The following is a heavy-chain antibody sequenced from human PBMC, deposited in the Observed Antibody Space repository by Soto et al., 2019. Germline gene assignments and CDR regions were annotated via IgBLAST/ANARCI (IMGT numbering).Heavy chain of an antibody. D-gene: IGHD6-13*01. Sequence: EVQLLESGGGLVQPGGSLRLSCAASGFTFSSYAMSWVRQAPGKGLEWVSAISGSGGSTYYADSVKGRFTISRDNSKNTLYLQMNSLRAEDTAVYYCTDRSSWYSAAMRFDYWGQGTLVTVSS. CDR2: ISGSGGST. V-gene: IGHV3-23*01. CDR3: TDRSSWYSAAMRFDY. J-gene: IGHJ4*02. CDR1: GFTFSSYA.